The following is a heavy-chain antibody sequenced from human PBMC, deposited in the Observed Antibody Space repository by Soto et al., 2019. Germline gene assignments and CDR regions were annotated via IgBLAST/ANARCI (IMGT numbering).Heavy chain of an antibody. V-gene: IGHV3-49*03. CDR1: EFTFGDYT. Sequence: PGGSLRLSCVGLEFTFGDYTMSWFRQAPGGWLEWVSFIRSKAHGATTEYAASMKGRFTISIDDSKSIAYLQMNSLKSEDTAVYYCARDRASSDNYDFYGMDAWGQGXTVTVYS. D-gene: IGHD3-22*01. CDR2: IRSKAHGATT. CDR3: ARDRASSDNYDFYGMDA. J-gene: IGHJ6*02.